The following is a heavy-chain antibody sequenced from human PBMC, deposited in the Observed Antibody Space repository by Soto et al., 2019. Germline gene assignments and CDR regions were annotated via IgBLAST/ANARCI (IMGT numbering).Heavy chain of an antibody. Sequence: EVELLESGGGMVQPGGSLRLSCVASGFTFSRHALAWVRQVPGKGLEWVPAISGSGARKYDADSVKGRFTISRDNSNNRLFLQMNSLRADDTAVYYCATTPGVIVVVTAFEHWGRGIPVIVSS. CDR3: ATTPGVIVVVTAFEH. CDR2: ISGSGARK. V-gene: IGHV3-23*01. CDR1: GFTFSRHA. D-gene: IGHD3-22*01. J-gene: IGHJ4*02.